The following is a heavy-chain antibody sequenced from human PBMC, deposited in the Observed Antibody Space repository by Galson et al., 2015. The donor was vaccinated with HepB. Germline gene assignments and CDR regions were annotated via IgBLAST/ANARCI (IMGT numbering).Heavy chain of an antibody. D-gene: IGHD6-13*01. CDR2: ISAYNGNT. CDR1: GYTFTTYG. V-gene: IGHV1-18*04. CDR3: ARDGSSWSTFDY. Sequence: SVKVSCKASGYTFTTYGFSWVRQAPGQGLEWMGWISAYNGNTNYAQKLQGRVTMTTDTSTSTAYMELRSLRSDDTAVYYCARDGSSWSTFDYWGQGTLVTVSS. J-gene: IGHJ4*02.